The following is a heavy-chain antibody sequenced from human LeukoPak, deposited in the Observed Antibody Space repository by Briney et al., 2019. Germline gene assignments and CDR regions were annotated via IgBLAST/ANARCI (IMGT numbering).Heavy chain of an antibody. V-gene: IGHV3-21*01. CDR3: ARAFSIAAAAPGGY. CDR1: GFTLSSYS. Sequence: GGSLRLSCAASGFTLSSYSMNWVRQAPGKGLEWVSSISGSSSYIYYADSVKGRFTISRDNAKNSLYLQMNSLRAEDTAVYYCARAFSIAAAAPGGYWGQGTLVTVSS. CDR2: ISGSSSYI. D-gene: IGHD6-13*01. J-gene: IGHJ4*02.